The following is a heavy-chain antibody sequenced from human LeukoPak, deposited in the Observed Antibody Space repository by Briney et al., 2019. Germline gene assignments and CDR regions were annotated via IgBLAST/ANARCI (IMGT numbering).Heavy chain of an antibody. J-gene: IGHJ4*02. CDR2: ISSSGDFI. Sequence: GGSLRPSCAASGFTFSTCSMNWVGQAPGKGLEWVSSISSSGDFIYYADSVKGRFTISRDNAENSLYLQMNSLRAEDTAVYYCARVRGAISYSDYWGQGTLVTVSS. CDR3: ARVRGAISYSDY. V-gene: IGHV3-21*01. D-gene: IGHD2-21*01. CDR1: GFTFSTCS.